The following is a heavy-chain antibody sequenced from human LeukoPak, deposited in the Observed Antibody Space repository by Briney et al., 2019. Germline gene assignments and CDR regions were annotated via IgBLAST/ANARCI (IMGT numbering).Heavy chain of an antibody. Sequence: PGGSLRLSCATAGFTFSSYGMSWVRQAPGNGLEWVSVISGSGGSTYYADSGKGRFTVSRDNSKNTLSLQMSSLRAEETAVYSCAKVDSSGWYGGVAFDIWGQGTVVIVSS. CDR2: ISGSGGST. D-gene: IGHD6-19*01. J-gene: IGHJ3*02. CDR1: GFTFSSYG. V-gene: IGHV3-23*01. CDR3: AKVDSSGWYGGVAFDI.